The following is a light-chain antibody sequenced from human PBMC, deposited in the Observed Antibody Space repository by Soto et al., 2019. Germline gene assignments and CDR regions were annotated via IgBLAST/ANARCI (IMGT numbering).Light chain of an antibody. V-gene: IGKV1-39*01. CDR1: QNINSY. CDR2: AAS. CDR3: QQTINTPHT. J-gene: IGKJ2*01. Sequence: DVQLTQSPSSLSASVGDRVTITCRARQNINSYLNWYQQRPGTAPKFLIYAASSLQSGVPSRFSGSESGKYFTLIISSLQPEDSGFYFCQQTINTPHTFGKGTKLEI.